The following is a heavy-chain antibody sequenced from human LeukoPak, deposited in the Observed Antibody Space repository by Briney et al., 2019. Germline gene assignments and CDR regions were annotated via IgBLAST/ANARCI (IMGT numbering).Heavy chain of an antibody. CDR1: GGSISSGDYY. CDR2: IYYSGST. D-gene: IGHD1-26*01. Sequence: SETLSLTCTVSGGSISSGDYYWSWIRQPPGKGLEWIGYIYYSGSTYYNPSLKSRVTITVDTSKNQFSLKLSSVTAADTAVYYCARDSEEYFDLWGRGTLVTVSS. CDR3: ARDSEEYFDL. V-gene: IGHV4-30-4*08. J-gene: IGHJ2*01.